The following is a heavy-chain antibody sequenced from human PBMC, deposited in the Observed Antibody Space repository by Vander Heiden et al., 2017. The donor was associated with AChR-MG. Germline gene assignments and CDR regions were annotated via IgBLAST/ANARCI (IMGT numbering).Heavy chain of an antibody. V-gene: IGHV1-46*03. CDR3: ARELTGSFYFDF. CDR2: INPSLDST. J-gene: IGHJ4*02. Sequence: QVQLVQSGAEVKKPGASLKVSCKTSGFTFTNYHIHWVRQAPGQGLEWVGTINPSLDSTHYAQKFQGRVRMTRDTSTKTVYMDMTSLRPEDTAVYFCARELTGSFYFDFWGQGSLVTVS. D-gene: IGHD1-26*01. CDR1: GFTFTNYH.